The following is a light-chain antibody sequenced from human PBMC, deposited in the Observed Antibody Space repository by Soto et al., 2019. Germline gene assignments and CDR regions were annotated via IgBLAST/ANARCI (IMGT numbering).Light chain of an antibody. V-gene: IGKV1-8*01. CDR1: QGISSY. CDR2: AAS. J-gene: IGKJ1*01. CDR3: QQYYSYPWT. Sequence: AIRMTQSQSSLSASTGDRVTITCRASQGISSYLAWYQQTPGKAPKLLIYAASTLQSGVPSRFSGSGSGTDFTLTISCLQSEDFATYYCQQYYSYPWTFGQGTKVDIK.